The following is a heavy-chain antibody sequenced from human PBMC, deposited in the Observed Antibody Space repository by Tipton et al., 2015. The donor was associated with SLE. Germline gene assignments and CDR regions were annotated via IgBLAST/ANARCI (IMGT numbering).Heavy chain of an antibody. CDR3: ARQAEYSDSSGFWFDP. D-gene: IGHD6-6*01. V-gene: IGHV4-59*08. J-gene: IGHJ5*02. Sequence: TLSLTCTVSGGSMRGYYWSWIRQSPGKGLEWIGNIYDSGSSNYNPSLKSRVTISVDASKNQFSLRLTSVTAADTAIYYCARQAEYSDSSGFWFDPWGQGTLVIVSS. CDR2: IYDSGSS. CDR1: GGSMRGYY.